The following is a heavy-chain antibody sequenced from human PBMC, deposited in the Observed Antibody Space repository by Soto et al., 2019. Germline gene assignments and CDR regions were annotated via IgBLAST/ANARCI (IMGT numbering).Heavy chain of an antibody. J-gene: IGHJ4*02. Sequence: PGGSLRLSCTASGFTFSSYGMHWVRQAPGKGLEWVAVISYDGSNKYYADSVKGRFTISRDNSKNTLYLQMNSLRAEDTAVYYCAKDQSPPDPNSSGYYSDGFDYWGQGTLVTVSS. CDR3: AKDQSPPDPNSSGYYSDGFDY. CDR2: ISYDGSNK. D-gene: IGHD3-22*01. CDR1: GFTFSSYG. V-gene: IGHV3-30*18.